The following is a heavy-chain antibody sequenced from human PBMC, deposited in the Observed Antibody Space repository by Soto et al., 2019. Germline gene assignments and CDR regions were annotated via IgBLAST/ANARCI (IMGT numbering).Heavy chain of an antibody. CDR1: GGSVSSGSYY. J-gene: IGHJ6*02. CDR2: IYYSGST. Sequence: SETLSLTCTVSGGSVSSGSYYWSWIRQPPGKGLEWIGYIYYSGSTNYNPSLKSRVTISVDTSKNQFSLKLSSVTAADTAVYYCARDTGVVVAATSYYYYGMDVWGQGTTATVSS. V-gene: IGHV4-61*01. D-gene: IGHD2-15*01. CDR3: ARDTGVVVAATSYYYYGMDV.